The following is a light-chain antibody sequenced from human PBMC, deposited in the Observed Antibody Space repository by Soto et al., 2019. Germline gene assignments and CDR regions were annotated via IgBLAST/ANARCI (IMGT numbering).Light chain of an antibody. J-gene: IGLJ2*01. CDR3: ASYTSIAPV. V-gene: IGLV2-14*01. CDR2: DVT. CDR1: SSDVGAYNY. Sequence: QSALTQPASVSGSPGQSITISCTGTSSDVGAYNYVSWYQQYPGKAPKLMIYDVTNRPSGVSNRFSGSKSGNTASLTISGLQAGDEADYYCASYTSIAPVFGGGTKLTVL.